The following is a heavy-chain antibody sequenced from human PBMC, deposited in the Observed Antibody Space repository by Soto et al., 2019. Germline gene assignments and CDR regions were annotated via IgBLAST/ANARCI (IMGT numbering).Heavy chain of an antibody. V-gene: IGHV4-30-4*01. CDR2: IYYSGST. Sequence: PSETLSLTCTVSGGSISSGDYYWSWIRQPPGKGLEWIGYIYYSGSTYYNPSLKSRVTISVDTSKNQFSLKLSSVTAADTAVYYCARTVSRDCSGGSCPYYFDYWGQGTLVTVS. D-gene: IGHD2-15*01. J-gene: IGHJ4*02. CDR3: ARTVSRDCSGGSCPYYFDY. CDR1: GGSISSGDYY.